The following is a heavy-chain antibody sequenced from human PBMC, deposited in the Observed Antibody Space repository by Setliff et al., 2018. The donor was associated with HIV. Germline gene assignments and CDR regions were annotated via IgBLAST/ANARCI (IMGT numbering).Heavy chain of an antibody. J-gene: IGHJ5*02. CDR3: AREGLAVAGLNWFDP. V-gene: IGHV4-59*12. Sequence: SETLSLTCTVSGASIAGYYWSWIRQSPEKGLEWIGHIYSSGSTTYNPSLKSRVTISVDTSKKQISLKLSSVTAADTAVYYCAREGLAVAGLNWFDPWGQGTLVTVSS. CDR2: IYSSGST. D-gene: IGHD6-19*01. CDR1: GASIAGYY.